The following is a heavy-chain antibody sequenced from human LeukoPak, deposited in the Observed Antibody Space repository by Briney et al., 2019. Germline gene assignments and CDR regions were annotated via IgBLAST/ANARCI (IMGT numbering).Heavy chain of an antibody. V-gene: IGHV3-30-3*01. J-gene: IGHJ4*02. CDR3: AGNRGGRDGYNPIDY. Sequence: TGGSLRLSCAASGFTFSSYAMHWVRQAPGKGLEWVAVISYDGSNKYYADSVKGRFTISRDNSKNTLYLQMNSLRAEDTAVYYCAGNRGGRDGYNPIDYWGQGTLVTVSS. D-gene: IGHD5-24*01. CDR1: GFTFSSYA. CDR2: ISYDGSNK.